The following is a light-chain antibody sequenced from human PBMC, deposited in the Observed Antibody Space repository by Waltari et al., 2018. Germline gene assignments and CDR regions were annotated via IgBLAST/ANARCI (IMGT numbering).Light chain of an antibody. CDR2: GAS. V-gene: IGKV3-20*01. CDR3: QHYVRLPVT. J-gene: IGKJ1*01. Sequence: DIVLTQSPGTLSLSPGESATLSCRASQSVSRTLAWYQQKPGQAPRLLIYGASTRATGIPERFSGGGSGTDFSLTISRLEPEDFAVYYCQHYVRLPVTFGQGTKVEIK. CDR1: QSVSRT.